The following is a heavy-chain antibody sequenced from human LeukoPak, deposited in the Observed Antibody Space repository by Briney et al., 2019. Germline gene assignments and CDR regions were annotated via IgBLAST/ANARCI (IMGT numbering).Heavy chain of an antibody. V-gene: IGHV1-2*02. CDR3: ARDRTTVTTGYYGMDV. CDR1: GYTFTGYY. J-gene: IGHJ6*02. Sequence: GASLQVSCKASGYTFTGYYMHWVRPAPGQGLEWMGWINPNTGDTNYAQKFQGRVNLTRDKSIVTAYMELTRLRSDDTAMYYCARDRTTVTTGYYGMDVWGQGTTLTVSS. CDR2: INPNTGDT. D-gene: IGHD4-17*01.